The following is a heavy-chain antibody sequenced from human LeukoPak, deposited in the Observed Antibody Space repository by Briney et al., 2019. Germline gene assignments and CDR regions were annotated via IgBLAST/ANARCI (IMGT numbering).Heavy chain of an antibody. CDR3: AREVAAAGRGDFGY. V-gene: IGHV1-46*01. J-gene: IGHJ4*02. CDR1: GYTFTNYY. D-gene: IGHD6-13*01. Sequence: ASVKVSCKASGYTFTNYYIHWVRQAPGQGLEWMGIINPSGSSTSYAQKFQGRVTMTRDTSTSTVYMELSSLRSEDTAVYYCAREVAAAGRGDFGYWGQGTLVTVSS. CDR2: INPSGSST.